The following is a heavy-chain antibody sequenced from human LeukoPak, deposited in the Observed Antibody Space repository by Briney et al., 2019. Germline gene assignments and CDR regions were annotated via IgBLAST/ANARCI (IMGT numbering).Heavy chain of an antibody. CDR3: ARDHYHKIHSVMVAAPDY. V-gene: IGHV1-46*01. CDR1: GYTFTSYY. Sequence: GASVKVSCKASGYTFTSYYMHWVRQAPGEGLEWMGIMNPTGGSTSYAQKFQGRVTMTRDTSTSTVYMELSSLRSEDTAVYYCARDHYHKIHSVMVAAPDYWGQGTLVIVSS. D-gene: IGHD2-21*02. J-gene: IGHJ4*02. CDR2: MNPTGGST.